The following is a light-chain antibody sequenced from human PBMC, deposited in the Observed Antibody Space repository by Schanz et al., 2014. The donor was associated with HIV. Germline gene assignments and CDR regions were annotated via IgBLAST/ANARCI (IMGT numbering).Light chain of an antibody. CDR1: TGAVTSDYY. CDR3: LLTYGGTQV. J-gene: IGLJ3*02. CDR2: STT. V-gene: IGLV7-43*01. Sequence: QTVVTQEPSLTVSPGGTVTLTCASSTGAVTSDYYPNWFQQKPGQAPRALIYSTTYRHSWTPARFSGSLLGGKAALTLSGVQPEDEGEYYRLLTYGGTQVFGGGTKLTVL.